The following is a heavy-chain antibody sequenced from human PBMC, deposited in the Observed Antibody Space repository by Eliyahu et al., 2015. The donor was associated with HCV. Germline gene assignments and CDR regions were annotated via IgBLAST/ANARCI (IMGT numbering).Heavy chain of an antibody. V-gene: IGHV3-48*02. Sequence: EVQLVESGGGLVQPGGSLRLSCAASGFPFXNYNLNWVRQAPGKGLEWISYISDTSSHIYYVDSVKGRFTTSRDNGKNSLYLQMNSLRDEDTAVYYCVTESSPEDSRHYFDYWGQGTLVTVSS. CDR1: GFPFXNYN. D-gene: IGHD1-14*01. CDR3: VTESSPEDSRHYFDY. CDR2: ISDTSSHI. J-gene: IGHJ4*02.